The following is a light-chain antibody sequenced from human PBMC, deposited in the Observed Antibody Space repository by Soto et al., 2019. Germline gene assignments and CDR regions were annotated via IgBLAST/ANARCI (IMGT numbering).Light chain of an antibody. J-gene: IGKJ1*01. CDR1: QSVSSN. V-gene: IGKV3-15*01. Sequence: EIVMTQSPATLSVSPGERATLSCRASQSVSSNLAWYQQKPGQAPRLLIYGASTRATGIPARFSGSGSGTEFTLPISSLQSEDFAVYYCQQYNNGWTFGQGTKVEIK. CDR2: GAS. CDR3: QQYNNGWT.